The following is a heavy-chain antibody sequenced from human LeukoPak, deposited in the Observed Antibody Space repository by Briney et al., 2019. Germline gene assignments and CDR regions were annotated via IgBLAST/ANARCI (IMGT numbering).Heavy chain of an antibody. V-gene: IGHV4-59*12. D-gene: IGHD6-19*01. J-gene: IGHJ4*02. CDR1: GGSISSYY. CDR2: IYYSGST. Sequence: SETLSLTCTVSGGSISSYYWSWIRQPPGKGLEWIGYIYYSGSTNYSPSLKSRVTISVDTSKNQFSLKLSSVTAANTAVYYCARWGRTVAGTDYFDYWGQGTLVTVSS. CDR3: ARWGRTVAGTDYFDY.